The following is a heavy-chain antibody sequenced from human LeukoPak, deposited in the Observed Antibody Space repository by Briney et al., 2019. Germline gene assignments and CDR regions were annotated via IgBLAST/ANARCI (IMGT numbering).Heavy chain of an antibody. J-gene: IGHJ4*02. Sequence: GGSLRLSCSASGFTFSAYAMYWVRQAPGKGLEYVSGISSNGGSSFYADSVKGRFTISRDNSKNTLYLQMSSLRAEDTAVYYCVKITSVTGGAGWGQGTRLTVSS. V-gene: IGHV3-64D*09. CDR2: ISSNGGSS. CDR3: VKITSVTGGAG. CDR1: GFTFSAYA. D-gene: IGHD2-8*02.